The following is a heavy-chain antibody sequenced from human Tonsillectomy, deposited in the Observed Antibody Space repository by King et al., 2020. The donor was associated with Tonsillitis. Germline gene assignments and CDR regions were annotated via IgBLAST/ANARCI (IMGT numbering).Heavy chain of an antibody. V-gene: IGHV3-30*03. J-gene: IGHJ6*02. CDR2: ISLDGIRQ. CDR3: AREVGPKDHHFCYAMDV. CDR1: GFSFSDYG. D-gene: IGHD1-26*01. Sequence: VQLVESGGGVVQPGRSLRLSCAASGFSFSDYGIHWVRKAPGKGLEWVAFISLDGIRQSYADSVGGRFTVSRANSKNTLYLQMRSLSGEDTALYYCAREVGPKDHHFCYAMDVWGQGTTVTVSS.